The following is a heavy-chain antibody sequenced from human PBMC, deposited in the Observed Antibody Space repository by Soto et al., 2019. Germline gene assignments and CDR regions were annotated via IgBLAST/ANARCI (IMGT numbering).Heavy chain of an antibody. Sequence: SETLSLTCAVSGGYIRSGGYSWSWIRQPPGKGLEWIGYIYHSGSTYYNPSLKSRVTISVDRSKNQFSLKLSSVTAADTAVYYCARVPDRWGQGTLVTVSP. CDR2: IYHSGST. D-gene: IGHD2-2*01. J-gene: IGHJ5*02. CDR1: GGYIRSGGYS. CDR3: ARVPDR. V-gene: IGHV4-30-2*01.